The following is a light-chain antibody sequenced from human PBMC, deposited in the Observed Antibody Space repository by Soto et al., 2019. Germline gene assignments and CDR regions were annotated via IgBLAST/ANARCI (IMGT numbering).Light chain of an antibody. CDR3: QQSYSTSST. CDR1: QRIGTS. J-gene: IGKJ2*01. CDR2: PIS. Sequence: IQLTQPTSSLSASVGDRVTITCRASQRIGTSLNFYQQSPGRAPKLLISPISTLQRGVPSRFSGSGSWNDFSPTITVLQPEDLATYYCQQSYSTSSTIGQVTKLEIK. V-gene: IGKV1-39*01.